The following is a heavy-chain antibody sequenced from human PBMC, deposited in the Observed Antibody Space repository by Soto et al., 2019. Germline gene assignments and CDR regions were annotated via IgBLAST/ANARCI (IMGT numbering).Heavy chain of an antibody. CDR1: GYTFTSYY. CDR3: ARAPFVEMATITAGPYYYYYYGMDV. CDR2: INPSGGST. V-gene: IGHV1-46*01. D-gene: IGHD5-12*01. J-gene: IGHJ6*02. Sequence: ASVKVSCKASGYTFTSYYMHWVRQAPGQGLEWMGIINPSGGSTSYAQKFQGRVTMTRDTSTSTVYMELSSLRSEDTAVYYCARAPFVEMATITAGPYYYYYYGMDVWGQGTTVTVSS.